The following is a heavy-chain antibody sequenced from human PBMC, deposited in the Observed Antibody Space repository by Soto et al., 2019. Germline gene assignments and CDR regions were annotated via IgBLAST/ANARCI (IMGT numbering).Heavy chain of an antibody. J-gene: IGHJ4*02. Sequence: EVQLVESGGGLVKPGGSLRLSCAASGFTFSSYSMNWVRQAPGKGLEWVSSISSSSSYIYYADSVKGRFTISRDNAKNSLYLQMNSRRAEDTAVYYCARGRELWSYYFDYWGQGTLVTVSS. CDR2: ISSSSSYI. D-gene: IGHD5-18*01. CDR1: GFTFSSYS. V-gene: IGHV3-21*01. CDR3: ARGRELWSYYFDY.